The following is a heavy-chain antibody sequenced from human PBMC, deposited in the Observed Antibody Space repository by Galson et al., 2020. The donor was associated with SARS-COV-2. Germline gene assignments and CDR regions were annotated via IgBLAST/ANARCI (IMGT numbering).Heavy chain of an antibody. CDR1: GYSISSGYY. CDR2: IYHSGST. D-gene: IGHD4-17*01. J-gene: IGHJ4*02. CDR3: ARDRPGYGDYVSFDY. V-gene: IGHV4-38-2*02. Sequence: SETLSLTCTVSGYSISSGYYWGWIRQPPGKGLEWIGSIYHSGSTYYNPSLKSRVTISVDTSKNQFSLKLSSVTAADTAVYYCARDRPGYGDYVSFDYWGQGTLVTVSS.